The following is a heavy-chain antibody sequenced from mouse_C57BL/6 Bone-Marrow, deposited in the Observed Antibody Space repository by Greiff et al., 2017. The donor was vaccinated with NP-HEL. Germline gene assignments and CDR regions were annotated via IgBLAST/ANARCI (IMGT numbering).Heavy chain of an antibody. CDR1: GYTFTSYL. D-gene: IGHD1-1*01. V-gene: IGHV1-72*01. CDR2: IDPNSGGT. Sequence: VQLQQSGAELVKPGASVKLSCKASGYTFTSYLMHWVKQRPGRGLEWIGRIDPNSGGTKYNEKFKSKATLTVDKPSRTAYMQLNSLTSEDSAVYYWARYYYGRSSFDYWGQGTTLTVSS. J-gene: IGHJ2*01. CDR3: ARYYYGRSSFDY.